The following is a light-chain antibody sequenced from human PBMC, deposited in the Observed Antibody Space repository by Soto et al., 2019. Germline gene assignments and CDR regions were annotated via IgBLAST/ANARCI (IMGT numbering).Light chain of an antibody. CDR1: SSDIGAGYR. CDR2: DNT. V-gene: IGLV1-40*01. J-gene: IGLJ2*01. CDR3: QSFDKDLSAVV. Sequence: QSVLTQPPSVSGAPGERVTISCTGSSSDIGAGYRVRWYQQVPGTAPKLLIYDNTNRPSGVPARLSGSKSGTSASLDISGRQAEDEDNYYCQSFDKDLSAVVFGGGTKVTVL.